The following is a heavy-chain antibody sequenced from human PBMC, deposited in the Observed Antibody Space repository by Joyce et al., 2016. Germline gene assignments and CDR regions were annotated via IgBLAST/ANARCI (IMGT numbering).Heavy chain of an antibody. CDR3: ARVRVDCGVVTSFDP. CDR2: INVGNGNT. V-gene: IGHV1-3*01. J-gene: IGHJ5*02. D-gene: IGHD3-3*01. Sequence: SGYTFISYAMHWVRQAPGQRLEWMGWINVGNGNTTYSQIFQGRVTITRDTSASIAYLELRRLRSEDTAVYYCARVRVDCGVVTSFDPWGQGTLVTVSS. CDR1: GYTFISYA.